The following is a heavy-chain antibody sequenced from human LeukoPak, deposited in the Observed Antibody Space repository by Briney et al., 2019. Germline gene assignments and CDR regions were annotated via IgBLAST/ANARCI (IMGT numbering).Heavy chain of an antibody. Sequence: PGGSLRLSCAASGFTVSSNYMSWVRQAPGKGLEWVSVIYSGGSTYYADSVKGRFTISRDNSKNTLYLQMNSLRAEDTAVYYCTRDRVYCSITSCSAETDGMDVWGQGTTVTVSS. CDR2: IYSGGST. J-gene: IGHJ6*02. V-gene: IGHV3-66*01. CDR1: GFTVSSNY. CDR3: TRDRVYCSITSCSAETDGMDV. D-gene: IGHD2-2*01.